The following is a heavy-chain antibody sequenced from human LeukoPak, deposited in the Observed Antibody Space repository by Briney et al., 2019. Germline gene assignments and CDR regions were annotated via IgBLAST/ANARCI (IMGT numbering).Heavy chain of an antibody. CDR2: IYYSGST. Sequence: SQTLSLTCTVSGDSISIGDYYWRWIRQPPGKGLEWIGYIYYSGSTYYNPSLKSRVTISVDTSKNQFSLKLSSVTAADTAVYYCARDRVVTLVRGVIPRRYYGMDVWGKGTTVTVSS. D-gene: IGHD3-10*01. J-gene: IGHJ6*04. CDR1: GDSISIGDYY. V-gene: IGHV4-30-4*01. CDR3: ARDRVVTLVRGVIPRRYYGMDV.